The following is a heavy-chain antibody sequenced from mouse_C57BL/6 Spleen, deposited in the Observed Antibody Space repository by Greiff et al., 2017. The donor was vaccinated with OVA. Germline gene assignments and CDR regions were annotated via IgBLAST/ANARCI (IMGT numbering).Heavy chain of an antibody. CDR2: INYDGSST. J-gene: IGHJ4*01. D-gene: IGHD1-1*01. CDR1: GFTFSDYY. Sequence: EVKVVESEGGLVQPGSSMKLSCTASGFTFSDYYMAWVRQVPEKGLEWVANINYDGSSTYYLDSLKSRFIISRDNAKNILYLQMSSLKSEDTATYYCARVPHYYGSSYRAMDYWGQGTSVTVSS. V-gene: IGHV5-16*01. CDR3: ARVPHYYGSSYRAMDY.